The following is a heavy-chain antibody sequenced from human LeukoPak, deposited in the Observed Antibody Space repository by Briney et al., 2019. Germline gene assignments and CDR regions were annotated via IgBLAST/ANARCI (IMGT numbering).Heavy chain of an antibody. Sequence: GASVTVTCKCSASTFTNFRIHWVRQPPGQGFEWMGWISPTNNYTENEHKLQGRVTLTTDTSTTTAHMELRSLTFDDTAIYYCARDSYSGGHSSFFEHWGQGTLVTVSS. CDR3: ARDSYSGGHSSFFEH. V-gene: IGHV1-18*01. CDR2: ISPTNNYT. J-gene: IGHJ4*02. CDR1: ASTFTNFR. D-gene: IGHD2-21*01.